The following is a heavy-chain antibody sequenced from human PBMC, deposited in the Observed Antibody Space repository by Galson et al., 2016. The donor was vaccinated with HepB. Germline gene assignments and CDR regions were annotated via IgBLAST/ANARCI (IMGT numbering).Heavy chain of an antibody. D-gene: IGHD2-8*02. CDR3: ASRPGGASVYYGVFDY. V-gene: IGHV4-59*12. CDR2: ISYDGRT. J-gene: IGHJ4*02. CDR1: GGSISSSF. Sequence: SETLSLTCTVSGGSISSSFWTWIRQPPGKPLEWIGYISYDGRTNYNPSLNSRVTTSADTSNNQFSLRLTSMTAADTAVYYCASRPGGASVYYGVFDYWGQGALVTVSS.